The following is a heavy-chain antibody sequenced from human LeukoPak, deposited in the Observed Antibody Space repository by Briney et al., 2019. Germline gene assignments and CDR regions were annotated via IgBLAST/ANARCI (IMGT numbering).Heavy chain of an antibody. J-gene: IGHJ4*02. V-gene: IGHV4-59*01. CDR2: IYYSGST. CDR1: GGSISSYY. D-gene: IGHD3-22*01. Sequence: SETLSLTCAVSGGSISSYYWSWIRQPPGKGLEWIGYIYYSGSTNYNPSLKSRVTISVDTSKNQFSLKLSSVTAADTAVYYCARSGYDSSGYPDYWGQGTLVTVSS. CDR3: ARSGYDSSGYPDY.